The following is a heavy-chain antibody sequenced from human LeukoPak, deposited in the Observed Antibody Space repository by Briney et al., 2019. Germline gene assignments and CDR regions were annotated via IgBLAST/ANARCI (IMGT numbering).Heavy chain of an antibody. CDR2: IHYTGVT. D-gene: IGHD4-17*01. J-gene: IGHJ4*02. Sequence: SETLSLTCTVSGGSISSYYWNWVRQPPGKGLEWIGYIHYTGVTNYNPSLKSRVTISVDTSKNQFSLKLSSVTAADTAVYSCASGHGDYAGYLDYWGQGTLVTVSS. CDR1: GGSISSYY. V-gene: IGHV4-59*01. CDR3: ASGHGDYAGYLDY.